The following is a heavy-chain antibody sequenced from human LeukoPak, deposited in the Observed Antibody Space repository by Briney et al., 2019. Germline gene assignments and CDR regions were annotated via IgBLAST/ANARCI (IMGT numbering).Heavy chain of an antibody. CDR2: ISYDGSNK. Sequence: PGGSLRLSCAASGFTFSSYGMHWVRQAPGKGLEWVAVISYDGSNKYYADSVKGRFTISRDNSKNTLYLQMNSLRAEDTAEYYCAKDSGRKLRYFDWLGAFDIWGQGTMVTVSS. CDR3: AKDSGRKLRYFDWLGAFDI. D-gene: IGHD3-9*01. J-gene: IGHJ3*02. CDR1: GFTFSSYG. V-gene: IGHV3-30*18.